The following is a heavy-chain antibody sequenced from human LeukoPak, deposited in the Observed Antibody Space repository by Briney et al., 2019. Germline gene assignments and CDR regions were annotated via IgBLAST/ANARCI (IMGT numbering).Heavy chain of an antibody. V-gene: IGHV1-69*13. J-gene: IGHJ3*02. CDR2: IIPIFGTA. D-gene: IGHD5-12*01. CDR3: ARRVASNLDAFDI. Sequence: GASVKVSCKASGGTFSSYAISWVRQAPGQGLEWMGGIIPIFGTANYAQKFQGRVTITADESTSTAYMELGSLRSEDTAVYYCARRVASNLDAFDIWGQGTMVTVSS. CDR1: GGTFSSYA.